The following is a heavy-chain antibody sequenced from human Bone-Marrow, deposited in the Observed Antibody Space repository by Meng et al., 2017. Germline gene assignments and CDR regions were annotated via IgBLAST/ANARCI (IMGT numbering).Heavy chain of an antibody. CDR2: IYYSGST. CDR1: GGSISSGGYY. Sequence: QGQLTGPGHGRVKPSGSLSLTCAVSGGSISSGGYYWNWIRQHPGKGLEWIGYIYYSGSTYYNPSLKSRITISVDTSKNHFSLKLSSVTAADTAVYYCASLYGVVGASWFDPWGQGTLVTVSS. CDR3: ASLYGVVGASWFDP. J-gene: IGHJ5*02. V-gene: IGHV4-31*11. D-gene: IGHD1-26*01.